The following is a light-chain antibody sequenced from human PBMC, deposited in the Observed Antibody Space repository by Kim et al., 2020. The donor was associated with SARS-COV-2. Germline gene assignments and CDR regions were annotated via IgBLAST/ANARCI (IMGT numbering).Light chain of an antibody. CDR3: QQGYSNPPEYT. V-gene: IGKV1-39*01. J-gene: IGKJ2*01. CDR2: ATS. CDR1: QYISNY. Sequence: IQMTQSPSSLSASVGDRVTITCRASQYISNYLNWYQQRPGKAPKVLIYATSILQSGVPPRFSGSGSGTDFTLTISSLQPEDFATYYCQQGYSNPPEYTCGQGTKLEI.